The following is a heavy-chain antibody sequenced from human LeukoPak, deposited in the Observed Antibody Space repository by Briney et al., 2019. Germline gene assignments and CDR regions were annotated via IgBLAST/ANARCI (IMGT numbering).Heavy chain of an antibody. CDR3: ARVLIATNWFDP. D-gene: IGHD5-24*01. CDR1: GFTFSSYW. Sequence: GGSLRFSCAASGFTFSSYWMHWVRQAPGKGLVWVSRINSDGSSTSYADSVKGRFTISKDNAKNTLYLQMNSLRAEDTAVYYCARVLIATNWFDPWGQGTLVTVSS. CDR2: INSDGSST. J-gene: IGHJ5*02. V-gene: IGHV3-74*01.